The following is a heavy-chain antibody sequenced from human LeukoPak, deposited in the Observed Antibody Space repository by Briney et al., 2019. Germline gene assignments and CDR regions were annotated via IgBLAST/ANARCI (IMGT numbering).Heavy chain of an antibody. J-gene: IGHJ4*02. D-gene: IGHD6-13*01. CDR1: GFTFSSYA. CDR2: ISGSGGST. CDR3: ATPTGIAAAGKEGEAY. V-gene: IGHV3-23*01. Sequence: GGSLRLSCAASGFTFSSYAMSWVRQAPGKELEWVSAISGSGGSTYYADSVKGRFTISRDNSKNTLYLQMNSLRAEDTAVYYCATPTGIAAAGKEGEAYWGQGTLVTVSS.